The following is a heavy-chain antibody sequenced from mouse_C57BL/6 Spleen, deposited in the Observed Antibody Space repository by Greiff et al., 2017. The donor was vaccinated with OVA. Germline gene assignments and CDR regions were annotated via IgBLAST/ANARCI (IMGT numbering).Heavy chain of an antibody. V-gene: IGHV3-6*01. CDR1: GYSITRGYY. CDR2: ISYDGSN. J-gene: IGHJ4*01. D-gene: IGHD2-2*01. Sequence: EVKLQESGPGLVKPSQSLSLTCSVTGYSITRGYYWNWIRQFPGNKLEWMGYISYDGSNNYNPSLKNRISITRDTSKNQFFLKLNSVTTEDTATYYCAREAIYYGYDGAMDYWGQGTSVTVSS. CDR3: AREAIYYGYDGAMDY.